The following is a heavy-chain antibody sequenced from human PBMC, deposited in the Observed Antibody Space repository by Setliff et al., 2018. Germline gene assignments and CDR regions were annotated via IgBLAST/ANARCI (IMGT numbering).Heavy chain of an antibody. D-gene: IGHD2-15*01. V-gene: IGHV4-39*01. J-gene: IGHJ5*02. CDR2: IHYRGTT. CDR3: GRGFSRIEGWGNWFDP. CDR1: GASINSGSNY. Sequence: SETLSLTCTVSGASINSGSNYWGWIRQPPGKGLEWIGRIHYRGTTYSNASLASRLTLSVDTSKNQFSLKLTSVTASDTAVYYCGRGFSRIEGWGNWFDPWGQGILVTVSS.